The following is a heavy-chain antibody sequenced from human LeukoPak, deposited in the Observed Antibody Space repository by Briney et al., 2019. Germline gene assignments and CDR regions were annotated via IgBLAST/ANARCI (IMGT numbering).Heavy chain of an antibody. J-gene: IGHJ4*02. CDR3: AREAGTEYYDSSGYYRH. CDR2: IRYDGSNK. D-gene: IGHD3-22*01. V-gene: IGHV3-30*02. CDR1: GFTFSSYG. Sequence: GGSLRLSCAASGFTFSSYGMHWVRQAPGKGLEWVAFIRYDGSNKYYADSVKGRFTISRDNAKNSLYLQMNSLRAEDTAVYYCAREAGTEYYDSSGYYRHWGQGTLVTVSS.